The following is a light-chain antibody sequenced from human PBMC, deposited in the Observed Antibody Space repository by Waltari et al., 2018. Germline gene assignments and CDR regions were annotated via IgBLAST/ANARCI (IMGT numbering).Light chain of an antibody. CDR2: GAS. CDR1: QSVLSYY. J-gene: IGKJ5*01. Sequence: IVLTQSPGTLSLSPGERATLSCRASQSVLSYYLAWYQQKPGQAPRLLIYGASSRTTGIPDRFSGSGSETDFTLTISRLEPEDFAVYYCQQYGASAITFGQGTRLEIK. CDR3: QQYGASAIT. V-gene: IGKV3-20*01.